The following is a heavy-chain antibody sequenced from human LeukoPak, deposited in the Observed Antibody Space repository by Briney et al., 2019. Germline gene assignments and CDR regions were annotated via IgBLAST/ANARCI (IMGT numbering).Heavy chain of an antibody. CDR3: ARAGHNSNSGGYDF. D-gene: IGHD3-22*01. J-gene: IGHJ4*02. Sequence: ASVKVSCKPSGYTFIDHYLHWVRQAPGQGLESLGWIDPDTGDTNYPQKFQGGVTMIRDTSSSTAYMELNRLRSDDTAVYYCARAGHNSNSGGYDFWGLGTLVTVSS. V-gene: IGHV1-2*02. CDR1: GYTFIDHY. CDR2: IDPDTGDT.